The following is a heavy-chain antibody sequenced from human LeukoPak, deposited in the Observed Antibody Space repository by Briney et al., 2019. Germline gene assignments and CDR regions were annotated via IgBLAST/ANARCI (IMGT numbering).Heavy chain of an antibody. J-gene: IGHJ6*02. CDR2: INPNSGGT. CDR3: ARDSQINWNDHLYGMDD. Sequence: EASVKVSCKASGYTFTGYYMHWVRQAPGQGLEWMGWINPNSGGTNYAQKFQGRVTMTRDTSISTAYMELSRLKSDDTAVYYCARDSQINWNDHLYGMDDWGQGTTVTVSS. D-gene: IGHD1-20*01. CDR1: GYTFTGYY. V-gene: IGHV1-2*02.